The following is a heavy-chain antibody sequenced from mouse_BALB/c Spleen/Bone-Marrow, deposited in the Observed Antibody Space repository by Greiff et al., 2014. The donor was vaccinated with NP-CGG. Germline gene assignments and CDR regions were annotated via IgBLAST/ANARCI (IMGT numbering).Heavy chain of an antibody. CDR2: ITPSTGYI. Sequence: VQLQQSGAELAKPGASVKMSCKASGYTFTSYWMHWIKQRPGQGLEWIGYITPSTGYIEYNQKFKGKATLTADKSSSTAYMQLSSLTSEDSAVYYCARPRFAYWGQGTLVTVSA. CDR3: ARPRFAY. J-gene: IGHJ3*01. CDR1: GYTFTSYW. V-gene: IGHV1-7*01.